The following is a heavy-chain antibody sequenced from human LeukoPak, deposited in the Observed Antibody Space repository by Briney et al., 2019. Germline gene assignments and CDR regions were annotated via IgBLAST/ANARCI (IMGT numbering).Heavy chain of an antibody. V-gene: IGHV3-30-3*01. D-gene: IGHD5-24*01. J-gene: IGHJ5*02. Sequence: GGSLRLSCAASGFTFSSYAMHWVRQAPGKGLEWVAVISYDGSNKYYADSVKGRFTISRDNSKNTLYLQMNSLRAEDTAVYYCARGEAVMATIKYNWFDPWGQGTLVTVSS. CDR2: ISYDGSNK. CDR1: GFTFSSYA. CDR3: ARGEAVMATIKYNWFDP.